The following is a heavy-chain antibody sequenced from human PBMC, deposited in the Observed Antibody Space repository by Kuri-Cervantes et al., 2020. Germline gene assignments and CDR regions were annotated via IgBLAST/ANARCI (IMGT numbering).Heavy chain of an antibody. D-gene: IGHD7-27*01. J-gene: IGHJ4*02. CDR2: ISSGGGAT. Sequence: GGSLRLSCAASGFTFSDYYMSWIRQAPGKGLEWLSYISSGGGATHSADSVKGRFTISRDNAKKSLYLQMNSLRAEDTAVYYCARDRRQTGDFDYWGQGTLVTVSS. CDR1: GFTFSDYY. V-gene: IGHV3-11*04. CDR3: ARDRRQTGDFDY.